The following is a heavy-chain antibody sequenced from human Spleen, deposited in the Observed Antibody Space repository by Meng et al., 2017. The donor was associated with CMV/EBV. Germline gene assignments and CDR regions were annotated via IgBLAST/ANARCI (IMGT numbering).Heavy chain of an antibody. V-gene: IGHV3-21*01. CDR2: ISSSSSYI. Sequence: GESLKISCAASGFTFSSYSMNWVRQAPGKGLEWVSYISSSSSYIYYTDSVMGRFTISRDNAKNSLYLQMNSLRAEDTAVYYCARDVFSGGNSGWEAFDIWGQGTMVTVSS. CDR1: GFTFSSYS. D-gene: IGHD4-23*01. CDR3: ARDVFSGGNSGWEAFDI. J-gene: IGHJ3*02.